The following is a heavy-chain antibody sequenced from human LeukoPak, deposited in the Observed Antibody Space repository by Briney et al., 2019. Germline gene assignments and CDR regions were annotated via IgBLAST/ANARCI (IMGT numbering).Heavy chain of an antibody. D-gene: IGHD3-10*01. CDR2: INHSGST. CDR1: GGSFSAYY. CDR3: ASDLVRGVRPGGWFDP. J-gene: IGHJ5*02. Sequence: SETLSLTCAVYGGSFSAYYWSWIRQPPGKGLEWIGEINHSGSTNYNPSLKSRVTISVDTSKNQFSLKLSSVTAADTAVYYCASDLVRGVRPGGWFDPWGQGTLVTVSS. V-gene: IGHV4-34*01.